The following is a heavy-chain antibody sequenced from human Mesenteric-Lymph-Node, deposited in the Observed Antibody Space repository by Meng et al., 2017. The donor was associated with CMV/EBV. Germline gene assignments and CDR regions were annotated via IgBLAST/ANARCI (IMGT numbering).Heavy chain of an antibody. CDR2: ISESGGNT. Sequence: GGSLRLSCAASGFRFSSYAMNWVRQAPGTGLECVSGISESGGNTNYADSVKGRFTISRDNSKNTLYLQMYSLRAEDTAVYYCAKGGYNNYGYYYYGLDVWGQGTTVTVSS. J-gene: IGHJ6*02. CDR3: AKGGYNNYGYYYYGLDV. D-gene: IGHD4-11*01. CDR1: GFRFSSYA. V-gene: IGHV3-23*01.